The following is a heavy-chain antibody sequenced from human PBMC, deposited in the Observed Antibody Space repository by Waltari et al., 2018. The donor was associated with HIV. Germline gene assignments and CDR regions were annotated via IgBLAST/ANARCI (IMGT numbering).Heavy chain of an antibody. D-gene: IGHD3-9*01. CDR3: ARFSFDSSSYLDS. V-gene: IGHV3-48*01. Sequence: QLVESGGGFVQPGMSLILSCVASGFSICAYTTNWVRQALGKGLEWVAYITPDGDTLYYADSVKGRFTISRDNAENSVYLQMTSLRAEDAAVYYCARFSFDSSSYLDSWGQGSLVTVSS. CDR1: GFSICAYT. CDR2: ITPDGDTL. J-gene: IGHJ4*02.